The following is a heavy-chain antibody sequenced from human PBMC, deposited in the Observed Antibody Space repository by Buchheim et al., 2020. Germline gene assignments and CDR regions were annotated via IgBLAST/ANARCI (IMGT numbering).Heavy chain of an antibody. CDR2: ISSSSSYI. CDR3: ARVGLRYYDSSGYYWDY. D-gene: IGHD3-22*01. CDR1: GFTFSSYS. J-gene: IGHJ4*02. V-gene: IGHV3-21*01. Sequence: EVQLVESGGGLVKPGGSLRLSCAASGFTFSSYSMNWVRQAPGKGLEWVSSISSSSSYIYYADSVKGRFTISRDNAKNSLYLQMNSLRAEDTAVYYCARVGLRYYDSSGYYWDYWGQGTL.